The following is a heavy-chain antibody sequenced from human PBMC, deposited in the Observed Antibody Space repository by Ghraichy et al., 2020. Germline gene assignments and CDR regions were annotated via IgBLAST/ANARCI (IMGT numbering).Heavy chain of an antibody. CDR2: AYNSAST. Sequence: SETRSLTCSVSGASTTTSFVYWAWIRQPPGKGLEWIGSAYNSASTYYNPSLRSRVKISVDASKRQFSLTLNSVTAADTAVYFCARNSTSGPFDYWGRGTLVTVS. J-gene: IGHJ4*02. CDR3: ARNSTSGPFDY. D-gene: IGHD2/OR15-2a*01. CDR1: GASTTTSFVY. V-gene: IGHV4-39*01.